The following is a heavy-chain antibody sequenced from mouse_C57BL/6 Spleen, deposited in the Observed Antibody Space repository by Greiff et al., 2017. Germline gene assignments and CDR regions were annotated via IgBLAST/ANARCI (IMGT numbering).Heavy chain of an antibody. D-gene: IGHD3-2*02. Sequence: VQLQQPGAELVKPGASVKLSCKASGYTFTSYWMQWVKQRPGQGLEWIGEIDPSDSYTNYNQKFKGKATLTVDTSSSTAYMQLSSLTSEDSAVYYCARGGTAQAYAMDYWGQGTSVTVSS. CDR1: GYTFTSYW. CDR3: ARGGTAQAYAMDY. J-gene: IGHJ4*01. V-gene: IGHV1-50*01. CDR2: IDPSDSYT.